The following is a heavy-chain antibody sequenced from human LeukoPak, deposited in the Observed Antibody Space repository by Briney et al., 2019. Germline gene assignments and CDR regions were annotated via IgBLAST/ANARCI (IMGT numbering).Heavy chain of an antibody. CDR2: IYHSGST. CDR1: GGSISSSNW. D-gene: IGHD5-24*01. V-gene: IGHV4-4*02. Sequence: SGTLSLTCAVSGGSISSSNWWSGVRQPPGKGVEWIASIYHSGSTNYNPSLKSRVPISVDKSKNQFSLKLSSVTAADTAVYYCATSRRDGCNYIDYWGQGTLVTVSS. CDR3: ATSRRDGCNYIDY. J-gene: IGHJ4*02.